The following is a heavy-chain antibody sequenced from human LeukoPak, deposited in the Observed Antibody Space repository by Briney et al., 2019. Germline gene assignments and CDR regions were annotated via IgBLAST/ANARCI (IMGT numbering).Heavy chain of an antibody. CDR1: GGSISSGGYY. V-gene: IGHV4-61*08. Sequence: SETLSLTCTVSGGSISSGGYYWSWIRQHPGKGLEWIGYIYYTGSTNYNPSLKSRVTISVDTSKNQFSLKLSSVTAADTAVYYCARQGSGWANWFDPWGQGTLVTVSS. D-gene: IGHD6-19*01. J-gene: IGHJ5*02. CDR3: ARQGSGWANWFDP. CDR2: IYYTGST.